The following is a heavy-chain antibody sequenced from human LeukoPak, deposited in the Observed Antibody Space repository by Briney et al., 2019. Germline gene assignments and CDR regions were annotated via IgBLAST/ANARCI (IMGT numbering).Heavy chain of an antibody. Sequence: ASVKVSCKASGYTFTSYYIHWVRQAPGLGLEWMGVIDPSGGSTTYAQRFQGRVTMTRDTSSSTVYMELSSLRSEDTAVYYCVRYYYFDYWGQGTRVTVSS. CDR1: GYTFTSYY. J-gene: IGHJ4*02. V-gene: IGHV1-46*01. CDR2: IDPSGGST. CDR3: VRYYYFDY.